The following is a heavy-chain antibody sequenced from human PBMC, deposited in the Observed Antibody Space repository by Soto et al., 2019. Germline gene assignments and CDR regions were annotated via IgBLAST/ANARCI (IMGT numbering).Heavy chain of an antibody. J-gene: IGHJ4*02. CDR2: FYSSGNT. D-gene: IGHD2-2*02. CDR3: ARALANSIRTDY. V-gene: IGHV4-59*01. Sequence: SETLSLTCSVSGGSISGYYWSWIRQPPGKGLEWIGYFYSSGNTNDSPSLKSRVTISVDTSKNQFSLKLISVTAADTAIYYCARALANSIRTDYWGQGTLVTVSS. CDR1: GGSISGYY.